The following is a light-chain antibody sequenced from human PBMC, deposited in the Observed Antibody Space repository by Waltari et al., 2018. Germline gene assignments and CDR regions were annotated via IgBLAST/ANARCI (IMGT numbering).Light chain of an antibody. J-gene: IGKJ1*01. V-gene: IGKV3-15*01. CDR3: QQYNDWWT. Sequence: EIVLTQSPATLSVSPGERATLSCKASQRVSRSLAWYQQKAGQAPRLLLYGASTRATGISARFSGSGYGTEFTLTISSLQSEDFAVYYCQQYNDWWTFGPGTKVEIK. CDR2: GAS. CDR1: QRVSRS.